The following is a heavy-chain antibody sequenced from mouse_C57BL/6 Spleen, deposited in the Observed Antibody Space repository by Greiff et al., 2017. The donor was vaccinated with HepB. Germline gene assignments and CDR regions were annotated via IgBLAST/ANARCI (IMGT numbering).Heavy chain of an antibody. J-gene: IGHJ4*01. V-gene: IGHV3-1*01. CDR1: GYSITSGYD. CDR3: ARGGYDGYYVRAMDY. CDR2: ISYSGST. D-gene: IGHD2-3*01. Sequence: DVKLVESGPGMVKPSQSLSLTCTVTGYSITSGYDWHWIRHFPGNKLEWMGYISYSGSTNYNPSLKSRISITHDTSKNHFFLKLNSVTTEDTATYYCARGGYDGYYVRAMDYWGKGTSVTVSS.